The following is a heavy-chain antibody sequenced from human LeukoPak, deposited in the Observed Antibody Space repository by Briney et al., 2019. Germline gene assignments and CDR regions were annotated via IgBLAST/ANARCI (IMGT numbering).Heavy chain of an antibody. Sequence: GGSLRLSCAASGITVSSKYMSWVRQAPGKGLEWVSVIYSDGTTYYADSVKGRFTISRDNSKNTLYLQMNSLRAEYTAVYYCARVYYYDSTFGNWGQGTLVTVSS. CDR2: IYSDGTT. CDR1: GITVSSKY. J-gene: IGHJ4*02. CDR3: ARVYYYDSTFGN. V-gene: IGHV3-66*01. D-gene: IGHD3-22*01.